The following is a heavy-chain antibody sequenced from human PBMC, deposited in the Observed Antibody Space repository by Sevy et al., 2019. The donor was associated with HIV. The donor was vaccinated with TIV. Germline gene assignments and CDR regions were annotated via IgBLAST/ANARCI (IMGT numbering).Heavy chain of an antibody. CDR2: ISGSGGST. CDR1: GFTFSSYA. V-gene: IGHV3-23*01. CDR3: GKYDRGVVVILS. Sequence: GGSLRLSCAASGFTFSSYAMSWVRQAPGKGLEWVSAISGSGGSTYYADSVKGRFTISRDNSKNTLYLQMNSLRAEDTAVYYLGKYDRGVVVILSWGQGTLVTVSS. J-gene: IGHJ5*02. D-gene: IGHD3-22*01.